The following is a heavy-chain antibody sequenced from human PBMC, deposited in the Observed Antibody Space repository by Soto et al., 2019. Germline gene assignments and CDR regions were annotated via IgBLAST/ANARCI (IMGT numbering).Heavy chain of an antibody. J-gene: IGHJ4*02. CDR2: IYYSGST. D-gene: IGHD3-22*01. CDR3: AGKDYYDSSGYYPIPYY. Sequence: SETLSLTCTVSGGAVSSGSYYWSWIRQPPGKGLEWIGYIYYSGSTNYNPSLKSRVTISVDTSKNQFSLKLSSVTAADTAVYYCAGKDYYDSSGYYPIPYYWGQGTPVTVSS. V-gene: IGHV4-61*01. CDR1: GGAVSSGSYY.